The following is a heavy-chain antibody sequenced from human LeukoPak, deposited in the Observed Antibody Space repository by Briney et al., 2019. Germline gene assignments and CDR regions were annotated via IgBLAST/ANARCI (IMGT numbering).Heavy chain of an antibody. D-gene: IGHD1-26*01. CDR2: IYHSGST. CDR1: GDSISSGYY. J-gene: IGHJ4*02. CDR3: AKISGSY. V-gene: IGHV4-38-2*02. Sequence: PSETLSLTCTVSGDSISSGYYWGWIRQPPGKGLEWIGSIYHSGSTSYNPSLKGRVTRSVDTSKNQFSLKLDSVTAADTAVYYCAKISGSYWGQGTLVTVSS.